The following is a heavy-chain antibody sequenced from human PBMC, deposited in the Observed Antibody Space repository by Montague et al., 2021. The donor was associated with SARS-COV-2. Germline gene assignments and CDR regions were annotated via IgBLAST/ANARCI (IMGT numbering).Heavy chain of an antibody. Sequence: SRRLSLSASGFTFGDYAMHWVRQAPGKGLEWVSGISWNSGSIGYADSVKGRFTISRDNAKNSLYLQMNSLRAEDTALYYCAKDKGSGCSGLLAEFIDYWGQGTLVTVSS. CDR2: ISWNSGSI. V-gene: IGHV3-9*01. D-gene: IGHD6-19*01. J-gene: IGHJ4*02. CDR1: GFTFGDYA. CDR3: AKDKGSGCSGLLAEFIDY.